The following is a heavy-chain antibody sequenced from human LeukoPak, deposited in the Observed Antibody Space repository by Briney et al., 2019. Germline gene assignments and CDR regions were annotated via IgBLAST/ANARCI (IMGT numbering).Heavy chain of an antibody. CDR2: ISSSGSTI. D-gene: IGHD3-10*01. Sequence: PGGSLRLSCAASGFTFSDYYMSWIRQAPGKGLEWVSYISSSGSTIYYADSVRGRFTISRDNAKNSLYLQMNSLRAEDTAVYYCARDGVLWFGELLRAFDIWGQGTMVTVSS. J-gene: IGHJ3*02. V-gene: IGHV3-11*01. CDR1: GFTFSDYY. CDR3: ARDGVLWFGELLRAFDI.